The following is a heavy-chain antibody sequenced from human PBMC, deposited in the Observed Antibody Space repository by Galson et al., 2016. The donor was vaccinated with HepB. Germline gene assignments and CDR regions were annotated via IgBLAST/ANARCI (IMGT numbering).Heavy chain of an antibody. D-gene: IGHD3-10*01. CDR1: GASFTRYY. CDR3: ARAGSSDRSLIDAFDI. V-gene: IGHV4-59*01. Sequence: TLSLTCTVSGASFTRYYRSWIRQSPGKGLEWIGHVYYYGTTDYNPSLKSRVTPSIDMSQNQFSLNLTSVTAADTAVYYCARAGSSDRSLIDAFDIWGQGTMATVSS. J-gene: IGHJ3*02. CDR2: VYYYGTT.